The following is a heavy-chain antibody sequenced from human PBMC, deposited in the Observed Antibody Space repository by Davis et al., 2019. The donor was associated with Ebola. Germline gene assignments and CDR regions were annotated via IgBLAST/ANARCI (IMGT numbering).Heavy chain of an antibody. CDR3: AKSGLSFGVVKYHYGMDV. D-gene: IGHD3-3*01. J-gene: IGHJ6*04. Sequence: GESLKISCATSGFTFNTSPMHWVRQAPGKGLEWVSAISGSGGSTYYADSVKGRFTISRDNSKKTLYLQMNSLRAEDTAVYYCAKSGLSFGVVKYHYGMDVWGKGTTVTVSS. V-gene: IGHV3-23*01. CDR2: ISGSGGST. CDR1: GFTFNTSP.